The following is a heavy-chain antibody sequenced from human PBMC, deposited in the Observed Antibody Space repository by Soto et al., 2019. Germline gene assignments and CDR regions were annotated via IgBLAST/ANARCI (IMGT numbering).Heavy chain of an antibody. CDR2: ISGSGGST. J-gene: IGHJ4*02. CDR3: AKDGEYNGNYFGH. CDR1: GFTFSSYA. Sequence: EVQLLESGGGLVQPGVSLRLSCAASGFTFSSYAMSWVRQAPGKGLEWVSAISGSGGSTYYADSVKGRFTSSRDNSTSTLYLQMSTLRAEDTAVYYCAKDGEYNGNYFGHWGQGTLVTVSS. D-gene: IGHD1-20*01. V-gene: IGHV3-23*01.